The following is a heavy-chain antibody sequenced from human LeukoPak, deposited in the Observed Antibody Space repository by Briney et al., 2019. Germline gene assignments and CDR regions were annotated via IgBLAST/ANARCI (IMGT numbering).Heavy chain of an antibody. D-gene: IGHD6-13*01. V-gene: IGHV3-48*03. J-gene: IGHJ4*02. CDR2: ISAGGRTT. CDR3: ARDLEYSSSLDY. CDR1: GLTFRNLK. Sequence: GGSLRLSCAVSGLTFRNLKMNWVRQAPGKGLEWVSYISAGGRTTFYADSVTGRFTISRDNARNSLYLQMSSLRVGDTAVYYCARDLEYSSSLDYWGQGTLVTVSS.